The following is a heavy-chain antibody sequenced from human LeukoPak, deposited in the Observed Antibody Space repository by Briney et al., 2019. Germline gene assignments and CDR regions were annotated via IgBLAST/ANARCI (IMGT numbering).Heavy chain of an antibody. V-gene: IGHV4-59*01. Sequence: PSETLSLTCTVSGGSISSYYWSWIRQPPGKGLEWIGYIYYSGSTNYNPSLKSRVTISVDTSKNQFSLKLSSVTAEDTAVYYCARGRPTTSIAAAGVNWFDPWGQGTLVTVSS. CDR1: GGSISSYY. D-gene: IGHD6-13*01. CDR2: IYYSGST. CDR3: ARGRPTTSIAAAGVNWFDP. J-gene: IGHJ5*02.